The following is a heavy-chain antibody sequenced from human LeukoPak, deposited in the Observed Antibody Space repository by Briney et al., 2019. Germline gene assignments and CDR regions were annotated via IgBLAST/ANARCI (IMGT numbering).Heavy chain of an antibody. CDR2: ISDSAGIA. J-gene: IGHJ6*02. Sequence: GGSLRLSCAASGFTFSSYAMSWVRQAPGKGLEWVSAISDSAGIAYYADSVKGRFTISRDNSKSTLYLQMNSLRAEDTAVYYCAPRWTSATRSYGMDVWGQGTTVTVSS. V-gene: IGHV3-23*01. CDR3: APRWTSATRSYGMDV. CDR1: GFTFSSYA. D-gene: IGHD3-3*01.